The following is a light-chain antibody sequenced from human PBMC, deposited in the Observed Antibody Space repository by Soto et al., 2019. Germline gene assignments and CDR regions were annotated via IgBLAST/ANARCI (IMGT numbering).Light chain of an antibody. CDR3: SSYTSSNTLV. J-gene: IGLJ2*01. V-gene: IGLV2-18*02. CDR2: EVD. Sequence: QSVLTQPPSVSGSPGQSVTISCIGTSSDIGTYNRVSGFQQPPGTAPKLVIYEVDNRPSGVPDRFSVSKSGNTASLPISGLQPEDEADYYCSSYTSSNTLVFGGGTKLTVL. CDR1: SSDIGTYNR.